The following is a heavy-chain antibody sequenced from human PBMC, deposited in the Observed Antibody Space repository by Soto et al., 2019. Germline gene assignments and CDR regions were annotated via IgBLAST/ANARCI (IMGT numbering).Heavy chain of an antibody. Sequence: QVQLVQSGAEVKRPGASVKVSCTASGYTFTNFGVNWVRQAPGQGLEWMSWISPETGKTYCARKLQGRVTMTTDTSTNTAYMELGSQRSDDTAVYYCVRDLRDYGGDVGYFDYWGQGTLVIVSS. CDR2: ISPETGKT. CDR3: VRDLRDYGGDVGYFDY. V-gene: IGHV1-18*01. J-gene: IGHJ4*02. D-gene: IGHD2-21*02. CDR1: GYTFTNFG.